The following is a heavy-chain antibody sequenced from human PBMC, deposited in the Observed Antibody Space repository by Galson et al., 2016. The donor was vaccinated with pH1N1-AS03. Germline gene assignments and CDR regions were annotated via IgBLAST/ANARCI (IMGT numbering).Heavy chain of an antibody. J-gene: IGHJ4*02. V-gene: IGHV2-5*02. CDR3: AHTAGWLPDF. CDR2: IYWDDDK. D-gene: IGHD3-9*01. CDR1: GSSLTTSAVG. Sequence: PALVKPTQTLTLTCTFSGSSLTTSAVGVVWIRQPPGKALEWLALIYWDDDKRYNSSLKSRLTITKDTSKNQVVLTMTNMDPVDTATYYCAHTAGWLPDFWGQGTLVTVSS.